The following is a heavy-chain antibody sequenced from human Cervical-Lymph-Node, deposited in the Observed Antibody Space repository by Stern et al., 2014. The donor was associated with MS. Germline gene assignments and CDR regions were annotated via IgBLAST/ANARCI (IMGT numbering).Heavy chain of an antibody. CDR1: GGSLRGNF. CDR3: ASIVGWRDF. V-gene: IGHV4-34*01. D-gene: IGHD3-16*02. Sequence: QVQLQQWGAGLLKPSETLSLTCAVHGGSLRGNFWSWIRQPPGKGLEGIGEITPSGSINSNPSLKSRVTISVDTSKNQFSLKVTSVTAADTAVYYCASIVGWRDFWGQGTLVTVSS. CDR2: ITPSGSI. J-gene: IGHJ4*02.